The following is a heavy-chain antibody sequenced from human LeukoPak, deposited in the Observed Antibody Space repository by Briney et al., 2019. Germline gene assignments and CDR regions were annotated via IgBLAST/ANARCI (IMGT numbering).Heavy chain of an antibody. CDR1: GYTFTGYY. Sequence: AASVKVSCKASGYTFTGYYMHWVRQAPGQGLGWMGWINPNSGGTNYAQKFQGRVTMTRDTSISTAYMELSRLRSDDTAVYYCARPYYGSGSYQVHWFDPWGQGTLVTVSS. D-gene: IGHD3-10*01. CDR2: INPNSGGT. J-gene: IGHJ5*02. V-gene: IGHV1-2*02. CDR3: ARPYYGSGSYQVHWFDP.